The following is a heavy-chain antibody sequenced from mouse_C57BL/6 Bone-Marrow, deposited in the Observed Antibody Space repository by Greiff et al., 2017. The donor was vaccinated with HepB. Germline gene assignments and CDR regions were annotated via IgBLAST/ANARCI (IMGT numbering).Heavy chain of an antibody. CDR1: GFSLTSYG. V-gene: IGHV2-2*01. CDR3: ASPPFYYDYDRAWVAY. J-gene: IGHJ3*01. D-gene: IGHD2-4*01. Sequence: VKLMESGPGLVQPSQSLSITCTVSGFSLTSYGVHWVRQSPGKGLEWLGVIWRGGSTDDNAAFISRLSISKDNSKSQVFFNMNSLQADDTAIYYCASPPFYYDYDRAWVAYWGQGTLVTVSA. CDR2: IWRGGST.